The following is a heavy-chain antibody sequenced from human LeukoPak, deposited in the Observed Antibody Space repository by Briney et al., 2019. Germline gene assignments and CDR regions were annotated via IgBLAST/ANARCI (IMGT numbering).Heavy chain of an antibody. CDR3: ARALNDYGDYVFDY. Sequence: GGSLRLSCAASGFTFSSYGMHWVRQAPGKGLEWVSSISSSSSYIYYADSVKGRFTISRDNAENSLYLQMNSLRAEDTAVYYCARALNDYGDYVFDYWGQGTLVTVSS. CDR2: ISSSSSYI. J-gene: IGHJ4*02. V-gene: IGHV3-21*01. CDR1: GFTFSSYG. D-gene: IGHD4-17*01.